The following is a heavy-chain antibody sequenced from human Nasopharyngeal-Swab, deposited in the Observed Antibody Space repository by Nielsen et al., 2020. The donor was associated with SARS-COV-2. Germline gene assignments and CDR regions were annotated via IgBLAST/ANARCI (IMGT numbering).Heavy chain of an antibody. CDR3: ARDLSIGRYFDLYGMDV. CDR2: ISSSSSTI. J-gene: IGHJ6*02. Sequence: GESLKISYAASGFTFSSYSMNWVRQAPGKGLEWVSYISSSSSTIYYADSVKGRFTISRDNAKNSLYLQMNSLRDEDTAVYYCARDLSIGRYFDLYGMDVWGQGTTVTVSS. D-gene: IGHD3-9*01. V-gene: IGHV3-48*02. CDR1: GFTFSSYS.